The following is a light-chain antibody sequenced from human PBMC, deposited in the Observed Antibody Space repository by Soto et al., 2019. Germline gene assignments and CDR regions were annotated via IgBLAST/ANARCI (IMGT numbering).Light chain of an antibody. CDR2: LGS. J-gene: IGKJ1*01. CDR3: MQALQTPWT. Sequence: DIVMTQSPLSLPVTPGEPASISCRSSQSLLHSNGYNYLDWYLQKPGQSPQLLIYLGSNRGSGVPDRVSGSGSETDCTLKISRVEAEDVGVYYCMQALQTPWTFGQGTKVEIK. CDR1: QSLLHSNGYNY. V-gene: IGKV2-28*01.